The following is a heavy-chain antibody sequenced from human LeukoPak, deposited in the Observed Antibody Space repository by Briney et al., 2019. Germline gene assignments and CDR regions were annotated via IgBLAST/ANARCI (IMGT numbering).Heavy chain of an antibody. J-gene: IGHJ6*02. D-gene: IGHD3-22*01. V-gene: IGHV4-30-4*01. Sequence: PSETLSLTCTVSGGSISSGDYYWTWIRQPPGKGLEWIGYIYYSGNTHYNPSLKSRVSISVDTAKNQFSLNLSPVTAADTAVYYCARDQNKYDSSGYYYYQYGMDVWGQGTTVTVSS. CDR3: ARDQNKYDSSGYYYYQYGMDV. CDR2: IYYSGNT. CDR1: GGSISSGDYY.